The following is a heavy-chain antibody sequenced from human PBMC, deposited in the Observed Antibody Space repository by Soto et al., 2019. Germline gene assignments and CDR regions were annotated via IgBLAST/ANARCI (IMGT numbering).Heavy chain of an antibody. J-gene: IGHJ4*02. CDR2: VYHTGRT. CDR1: GGSFNSGSYS. D-gene: IGHD3-3*01. CDR3: ARDFAYFDS. V-gene: IGHV4-61*01. Sequence: SETLSLTCSVSGGSFNSGSYSWSWIRHPPGKGLEWIGYVYHTGRTSYNPSLKSRVSISMDTSKNQFSLNLDSVTAADTAVYFCARDFAYFDSWGQGTLVTVSS.